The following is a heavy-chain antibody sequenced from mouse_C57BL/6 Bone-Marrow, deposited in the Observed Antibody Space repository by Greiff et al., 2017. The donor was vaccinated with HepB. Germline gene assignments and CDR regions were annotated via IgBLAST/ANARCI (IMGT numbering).Heavy chain of an antibody. Sequence: DVQLVESGGGLVKPGGSLTLSCAASGFTFSDYGMHWVRQAPEKGLEWVAYISSGSSTIYYADTVKGRFTISRDNAKNTLFLQMTSLRSEDTAMYYCARDYGSIFAWFAYWGQGTLVTVSA. J-gene: IGHJ3*01. CDR1: GFTFSDYG. V-gene: IGHV5-17*01. CDR3: ARDYGSIFAWFAY. D-gene: IGHD1-1*01. CDR2: ISSGSSTI.